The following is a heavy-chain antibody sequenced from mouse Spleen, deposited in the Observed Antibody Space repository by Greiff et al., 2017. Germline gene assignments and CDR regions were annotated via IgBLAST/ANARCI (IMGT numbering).Heavy chain of an antibody. J-gene: IGHJ2*01. CDR3: ARDGYDGYFDY. V-gene: IGHV3-6*01. CDR1: GYSITSGYY. D-gene: IGHD2-3*01. CDR2: ISYDGSN. Sequence: VQLQQSGPGLVKPSQSLSLTCSVTGYSITSGYYWNWIRQFPGNKLEWMGYISYDGSNNYNPSLKNRISITRDTSKNQFFLKLNSVTTEDTATYYCARDGYDGYFDYWGQGTTLTVSS.